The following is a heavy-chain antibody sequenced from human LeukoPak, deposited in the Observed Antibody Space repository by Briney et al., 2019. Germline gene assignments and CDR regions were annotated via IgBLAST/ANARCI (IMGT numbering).Heavy chain of an antibody. CDR2: IKQDGSEK. V-gene: IGHV3-7*01. Sequence: GGSLRLSCAASGFTFNSYWMSWVRQAPGKGLEWVANIKQDGSEKYYADSVKGRFTISRDSAKNSLYLQMNSLRAEDTAVYYCARGMSSGRYAVDIWGQGTMVTVSS. CDR1: GFTFNSYW. CDR3: ARGMSSGRYAVDI. J-gene: IGHJ3*02. D-gene: IGHD6-19*01.